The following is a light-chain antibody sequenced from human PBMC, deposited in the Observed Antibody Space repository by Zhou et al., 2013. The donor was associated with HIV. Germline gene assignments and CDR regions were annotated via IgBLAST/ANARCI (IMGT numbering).Light chain of an antibody. CDR3: QHTYARPLS. CDR1: QDVSDF. J-gene: IGKJ4*01. CDR2: GAS. Sequence: AIQMTQSPSSLSASVGDRVTIACRASQDVSDFLAWYQQKPGNVPNVLIYGASTLQSGVPSRFSGSGSGTDFALTIHGVVPEDAATYYCQHTYARPLSFGEGTKVEI. V-gene: IGKV1-13*02.